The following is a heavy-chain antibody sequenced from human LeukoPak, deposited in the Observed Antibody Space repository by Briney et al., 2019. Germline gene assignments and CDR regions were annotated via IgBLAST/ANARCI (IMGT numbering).Heavy chain of an antibody. CDR1: GGTFSSYA. D-gene: IGHD3-3*01. V-gene: IGHV1-69*13. CDR2: IIPIFGTA. J-gene: IGHJ6*03. CDR3: ARTPRGDYDFWSGYYQNYYYYYMDV. Sequence: VASVKVSCKASGGTFSSYAISWVRQAPGQGLEWMGGIIPIFGTANYAQKFQGRVTTTADESTSTAYMELSSLRSEDTAVYYCARTPRGDYDFWSGYYQNYYYYYMDVWGKGTTVTVSS.